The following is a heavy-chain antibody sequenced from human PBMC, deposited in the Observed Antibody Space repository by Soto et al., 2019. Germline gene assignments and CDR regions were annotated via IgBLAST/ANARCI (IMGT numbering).Heavy chain of an antibody. J-gene: IGHJ6*02. V-gene: IGHV3-23*01. D-gene: IGHD3-10*01. Sequence: EVQLLESGGGLVQPGGSLRLSCAASGFTFSSYAMSWVRQAPGKGLEWVSAISGSGGSTYYADSVKGRFTISRDNSKNTLYLQMNSLRAEDTAVYYCAKDSKKYYYGSGSYGPSYYYYGMDVWGQGTTVTVSS. CDR3: AKDSKKYYYGSGSYGPSYYYYGMDV. CDR1: GFTFSSYA. CDR2: ISGSGGST.